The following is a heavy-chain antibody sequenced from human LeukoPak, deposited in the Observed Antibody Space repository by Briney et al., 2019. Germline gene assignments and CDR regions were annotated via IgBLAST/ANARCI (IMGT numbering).Heavy chain of an antibody. Sequence: ASVKVSCKASGGTFSSYAISWVRQAPGQGLEWMGRIIPILGIANYVQKFQGRVTITADKSASTAYMELSSLRSEDTAVYYCARNGEFGTATAAEWGQGTLVTVSS. D-gene: IGHD3-10*01. CDR3: ARNGEFGTATAAE. CDR2: IIPILGIA. V-gene: IGHV1-69*04. J-gene: IGHJ4*02. CDR1: GGTFSSYA.